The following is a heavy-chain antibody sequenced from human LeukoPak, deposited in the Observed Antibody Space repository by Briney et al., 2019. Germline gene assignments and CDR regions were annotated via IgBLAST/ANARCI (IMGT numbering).Heavy chain of an antibody. CDR2: IYYSGST. V-gene: IGHV4-39*01. Sequence: PSETLSLTCTVSGGSISSSSYYWGWIRQPPGKGLEWIGSIYYSGSTYYNPSLKSRVTISVDTSKNQFSLKLSSVTAADTAVYYCWMYGSGSGAWGQGTLVTVSS. CDR3: WMYGSGSGA. D-gene: IGHD3-10*01. J-gene: IGHJ5*02. CDR1: GGSISSSSYY.